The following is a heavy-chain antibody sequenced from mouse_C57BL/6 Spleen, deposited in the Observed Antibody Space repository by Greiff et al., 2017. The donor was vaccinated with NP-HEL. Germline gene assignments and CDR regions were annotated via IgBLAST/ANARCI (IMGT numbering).Heavy chain of an antibody. CDR1: GYTFTSYW. V-gene: IGHV1-50*01. CDR3: ARAPHYYGSSVYAMDY. J-gene: IGHJ4*01. Sequence: VQLQQSGAELVKPGASVKLSCKASGYTFTSYWMQWVKQRPGQGLEWIGEIDPSDSYTNYNQKFKGKATLTVDTSSSTAYMQLSSLTSEDSAVYYCARAPHYYGSSVYAMDYWGQGTSVTVSS. D-gene: IGHD1-1*01. CDR2: IDPSDSYT.